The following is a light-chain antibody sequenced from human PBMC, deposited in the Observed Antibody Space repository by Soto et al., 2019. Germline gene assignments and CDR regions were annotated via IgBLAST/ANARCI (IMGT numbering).Light chain of an antibody. V-gene: IGLV1-47*01. J-gene: IGLJ1*01. Sequence: QAVVTQPPSASGTPGQRVTISCSGSSSNIGGNYVYWYQQLPGTAPKLLIYRNNQRPSGVPDRFSGSKSGTSASLAISGLRSEDEADYYCAAWDDSLSGYVFGTGTKLTVL. CDR1: SSNIGGNY. CDR2: RNN. CDR3: AAWDDSLSGYV.